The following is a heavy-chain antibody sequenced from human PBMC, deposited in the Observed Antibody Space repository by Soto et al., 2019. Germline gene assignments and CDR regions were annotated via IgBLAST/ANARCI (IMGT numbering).Heavy chain of an antibody. CDR2: ISHTSDYI. D-gene: IGHD2-15*01. Sequence: PGGSLRLSCAASGFTFSSYTMNWVRQAPGKGLEWVSSISHTSDYIHYTASVKGRFTISRDNAENSLYLQMNSLRAEDTAVYYCARDPELCSGASCPSDNWGQGTLVTVSS. CDR1: GFTFSSYT. J-gene: IGHJ4*02. CDR3: ARDPELCSGASCPSDN. V-gene: IGHV3-21*01.